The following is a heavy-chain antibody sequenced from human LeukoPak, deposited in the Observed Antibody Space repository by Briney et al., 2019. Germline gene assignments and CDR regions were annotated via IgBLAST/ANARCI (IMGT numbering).Heavy chain of an antibody. V-gene: IGHV3-15*01. CDR1: GFTFSNAW. J-gene: IGHJ4*02. D-gene: IGHD3-22*01. Sequence: GGSLRLSCVASGFTFSNAWMSWVRQAQGKGLEWVGRIKSKTDGGTTDYAAPVKGRFTISRDDSKNTLYLQMNSLKTEDTAVYYCTTDQEEHYYDSSGYHYFDYWGQGTLVTVSS. CDR3: TTDQEEHYYDSSGYHYFDY. CDR2: IKSKTDGGTT.